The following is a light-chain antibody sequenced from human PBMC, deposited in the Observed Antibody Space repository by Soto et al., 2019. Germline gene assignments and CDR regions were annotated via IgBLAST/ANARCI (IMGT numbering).Light chain of an antibody. CDR1: SSNIGSNY. CDR2: DNN. Sequence: QSVLTQPPSVSAAPGQKVTISCSGSSSNIGSNYVSWYQHLPGTAPKVLIYDNNKRPSGIPDRFSGSKSGTSATLGITGLQTGDEGDFYCGTWDTSLRAVVFGGGTKLTVL. V-gene: IGLV1-51*01. J-gene: IGLJ2*01. CDR3: GTWDTSLRAVV.